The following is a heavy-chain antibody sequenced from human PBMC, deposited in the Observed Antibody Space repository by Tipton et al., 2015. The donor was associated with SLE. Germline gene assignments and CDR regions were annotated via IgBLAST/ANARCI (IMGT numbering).Heavy chain of an antibody. J-gene: IGHJ6*02. CDR3: ARRGDYYYGMDV. V-gene: IGHV3-48*03. Sequence: GSLRLSRAASGFTFSSYEMNWVRQAPGKGLEWVSYISSSGSTIYYADSVKGRFTISRDNAKNSLYLQMNSLRAEDTAVYYCARRGDYYYGMDVWGQGTTVTVSS. CDR2: ISSSGSTI. CDR1: GFTFSSYE.